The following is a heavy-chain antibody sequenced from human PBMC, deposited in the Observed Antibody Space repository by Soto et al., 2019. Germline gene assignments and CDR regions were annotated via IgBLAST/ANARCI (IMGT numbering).Heavy chain of an antibody. Sequence: PGGSLRLSCAASGFTFSSYAMSWVRQAPGKGLEWVSAISGSGGSTYYADSVKGRFTISRDNSKNTLYLQMNSLRAEDTAVYYCAKDVTMVRGVIPYFDYWGQGTLVTVSS. CDR3: AKDVTMVRGVIPYFDY. D-gene: IGHD3-10*01. V-gene: IGHV3-23*01. J-gene: IGHJ4*02. CDR2: ISGSGGST. CDR1: GFTFSSYA.